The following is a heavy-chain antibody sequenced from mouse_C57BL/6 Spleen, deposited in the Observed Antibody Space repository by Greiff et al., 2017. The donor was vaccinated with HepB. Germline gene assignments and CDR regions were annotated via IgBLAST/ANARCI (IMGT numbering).Heavy chain of an antibody. CDR1: GFTFSDYY. J-gene: IGHJ3*01. CDR3: ARGDYGSSFAY. D-gene: IGHD1-1*01. Sequence: EVKVEESEGGLVQPGSSMKLSCTASGFTFSDYYMAWVRQVPEKGLEWVANINYDGSSTYYLDSLKSRFIISRDNAKNILYLQMSSLKSEDTATYYCARGDYGSSFAYWGQGTLVTFSA. CDR2: INYDGSST. V-gene: IGHV5-16*01.